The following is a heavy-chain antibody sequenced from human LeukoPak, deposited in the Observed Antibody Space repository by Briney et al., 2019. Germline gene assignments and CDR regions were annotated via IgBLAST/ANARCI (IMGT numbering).Heavy chain of an antibody. CDR2: IYTSGST. Sequence: PSETLSLTCTVSGGSISNYYWNWIRQPPGKGLEWIGRIYTSGSTNYNPSLKSRVTISVDTSKNQFSLKLSSVTAADTAVYYCARVARYCSSTSCYAEFYYYYMDVWGKGTTVTISS. J-gene: IGHJ6*03. D-gene: IGHD2-2*01. V-gene: IGHV4-4*08. CDR1: GGSISNYY. CDR3: ARVARYCSSTSCYAEFYYYYMDV.